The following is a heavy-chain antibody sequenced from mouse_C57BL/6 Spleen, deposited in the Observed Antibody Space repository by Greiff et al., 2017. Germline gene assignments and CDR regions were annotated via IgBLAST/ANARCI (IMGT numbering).Heavy chain of an antibody. CDR1: GYAFSSYW. Sequence: VKVVASGAELVKPGASVKISCKASGYAFSSYWMNWVKQRPGKGLEWIGQIYPGDGDTNSNGKFKGKATLTADKSSSTAYMQLSSLTSEDSAVYFCARAATGDYWGQGTTLTVSS. V-gene: IGHV1-80*01. J-gene: IGHJ2*01. CDR2: IYPGDGDT. CDR3: ARAATGDY. D-gene: IGHD1-2*01.